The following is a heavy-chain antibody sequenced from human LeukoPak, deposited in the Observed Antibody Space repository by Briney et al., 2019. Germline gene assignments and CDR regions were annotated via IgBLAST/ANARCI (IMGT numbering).Heavy chain of an antibody. CDR2: IKQDGSEK. CDR1: GFTFSYYW. J-gene: IGHJ6*02. D-gene: IGHD2-8*01. Sequence: GGSLRLSCAASGFTFSYYWMSWVRQAPGKGLEWVANIKQDGSEKYYVDSVKGRFTISRDNAKNSLYLQMNSLRAEDTAVYYCARPRGTRSYYYYCGMDVWGQGTTVTVSS. V-gene: IGHV3-7*03. CDR3: ARPRGTRSYYYYCGMDV.